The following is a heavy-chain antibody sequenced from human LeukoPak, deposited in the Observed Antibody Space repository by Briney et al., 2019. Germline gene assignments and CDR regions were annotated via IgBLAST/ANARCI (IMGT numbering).Heavy chain of an antibody. CDR1: GFTFSSYA. CDR2: ISASGGST. CDR3: AKEYSSWDYYYGMDV. J-gene: IGHJ6*02. D-gene: IGHD6-13*01. Sequence: GGSLRLSCAASGFTFSSYAMSWVRQAPGKGLEWVSGISASGGSTNYADSVKGRFTISRDNSKNTLYLQMNSLRAEDTAVCYCAKEYSSWDYYYGMDVWGQGTTVTVSS. V-gene: IGHV3-23*01.